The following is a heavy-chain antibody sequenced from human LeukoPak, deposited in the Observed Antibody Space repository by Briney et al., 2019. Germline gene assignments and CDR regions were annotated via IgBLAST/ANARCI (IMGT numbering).Heavy chain of an antibody. V-gene: IGHV3-7*01. CDR1: GFTFSSHW. CDR3: ARDRIFDL. J-gene: IGHJ2*01. CDR2: IKQDGSEK. Sequence: GGSLRLSCAASGFTFSSHWMSWVRQAPGKGLEWVANIKQDGSEKYYVDSVKGRFTISRDNAKNSLYLQMNSLRAEDTAVCYCARDRIFDLWGRGTLVTVSS. D-gene: IGHD1-14*01.